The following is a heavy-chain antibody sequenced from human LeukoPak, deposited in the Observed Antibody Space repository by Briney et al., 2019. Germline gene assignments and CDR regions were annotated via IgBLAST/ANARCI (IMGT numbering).Heavy chain of an antibody. CDR1: GGSFSGYY. J-gene: IGHJ5*02. Sequence: PSETLSLTCAVYGGSFSGYYWSWIRQPPGKGLEWIGEINHSGSTNHNPSLKSRVTISVDTSKNQFSLKLSSVTAADTAVYYCARHWDDYVWGSYRYHWFDPWGQGTLVTVSS. V-gene: IGHV4-34*01. D-gene: IGHD3-16*02. CDR3: ARHWDDYVWGSYRYHWFDP. CDR2: INHSGST.